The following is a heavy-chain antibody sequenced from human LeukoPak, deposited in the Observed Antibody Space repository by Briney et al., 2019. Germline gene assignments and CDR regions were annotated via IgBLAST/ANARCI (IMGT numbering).Heavy chain of an antibody. CDR1: GFTFSDYA. CDR2: IRGKDYGGAT. V-gene: IGHV3-49*04. Sequence: PGGSLRLSCTTSGFTFSDYAMDWVRQTPGKGLECEGSIRGKDYGGATEYGASVKGRFSVSRDDSRSMAYLQMNSVEIEDTAVYHCARWRDTYMLYNWGPGTLVTVSS. J-gene: IGHJ4*02. CDR3: ARWRDTYMLYN. D-gene: IGHD2-8*01.